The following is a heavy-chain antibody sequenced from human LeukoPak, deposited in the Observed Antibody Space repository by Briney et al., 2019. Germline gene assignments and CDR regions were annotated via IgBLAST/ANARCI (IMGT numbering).Heavy chain of an antibody. CDR1: GGSFSGYY. CDR2: INHSGST. J-gene: IGHJ4*02. CDR3: ARDPAAVPAAF. D-gene: IGHD2-2*01. Sequence: SETLSLTCAVYGGSFSGYYWSWIRQPPGKGLEWIGEINHSGSTNYNPSLKSRVTISVDTSKNQFSLKLSSVTAADTAVYYCARDPAAVPAAFWGQGTLVTVSS. V-gene: IGHV4-34*01.